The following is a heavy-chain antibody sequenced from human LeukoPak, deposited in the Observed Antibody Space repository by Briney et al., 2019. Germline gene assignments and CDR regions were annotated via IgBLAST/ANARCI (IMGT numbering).Heavy chain of an antibody. Sequence: GGSLRLSCAASGFTFDDYAMHWVRQAPGKGLEWVSGISWNSGNIGYADSVKGRFTISRDNAKNSLYLQMNSLRAEDTALYYCARHEAGSLDFWGQGTLVTVPS. J-gene: IGHJ4*02. V-gene: IGHV3-9*01. CDR1: GFTFDDYA. CDR2: ISWNSGNI. D-gene: IGHD6-19*01. CDR3: ARHEAGSLDF.